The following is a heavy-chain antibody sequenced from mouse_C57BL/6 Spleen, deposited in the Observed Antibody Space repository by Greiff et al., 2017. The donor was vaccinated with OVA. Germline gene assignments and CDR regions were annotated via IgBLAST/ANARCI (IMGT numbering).Heavy chain of an antibody. D-gene: IGHD1-1*01. CDR2: ISSGSSTI. J-gene: IGHJ4*01. Sequence: EVQLQESGGGLVKPGGSLKLSCAASGFTFSDYGMHWVRQAPEKGLEWVAYISSGSSTINYAETVKGRVTISTVNAKNTLFLQKTSLSAEDTAMYYCARRITTVVATDAMDYWGQGTSVTVSS. CDR3: ARRITTVVATDAMDY. V-gene: IGHV5-17*01. CDR1: GFTFSDYG.